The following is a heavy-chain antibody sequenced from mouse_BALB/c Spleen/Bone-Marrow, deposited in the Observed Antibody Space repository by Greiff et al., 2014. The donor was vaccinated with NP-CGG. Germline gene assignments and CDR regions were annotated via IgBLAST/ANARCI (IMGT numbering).Heavy chain of an antibody. CDR3: ARYYYGYYFDY. Sequence: VQLQQSGAELVKPGASVKLSCTASGFNIKDTYMHWVKQRPEQGLEWIGRIDPANGDTKYDPKFQGKATITADTSSNTAYLQLSSLTSEDTAVYYCARYYYGYYFDYWGQGTTLTVSS. CDR2: IDPANGDT. V-gene: IGHV14-3*02. D-gene: IGHD1-2*01. J-gene: IGHJ2*01. CDR1: GFNIKDTY.